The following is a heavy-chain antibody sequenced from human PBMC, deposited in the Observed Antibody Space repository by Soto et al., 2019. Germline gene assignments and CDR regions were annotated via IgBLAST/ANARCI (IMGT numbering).Heavy chain of an antibody. D-gene: IGHD1-26*01. V-gene: IGHV1-69*06. Sequence: QVQLVQSGAEVKKPGSSVKVSCKASGGTFSSYAISWVRQAPGQGLEWMGGIIPIFGTANYAQKFQGRVAITADKSTRTAYMELNSLRSADTALYYCTRGWETVGTTTPFAYWGQGTLVTVSS. CDR2: IIPIFGTA. CDR3: TRGWETVGTTTPFAY. J-gene: IGHJ4*02. CDR1: GGTFSSYA.